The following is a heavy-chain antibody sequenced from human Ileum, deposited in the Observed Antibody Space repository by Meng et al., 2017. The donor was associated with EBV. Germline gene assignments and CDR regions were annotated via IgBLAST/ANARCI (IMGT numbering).Heavy chain of an antibody. CDR2: IRSKSAGGTT. D-gene: IGHD3-16*01. Sequence: ELEWVECGGGLIQPGGLLRRSCADSGFNFNKVGMNWVRQTPGKGLEWVGRIRSKSAGGTTDYAAPVKGRFTISRDDSEDTLYLQMNSLKTEDTAVYYCTTWGGNWGQGTLVTVSS. V-gene: IGHV3-15*01. CDR3: TTWGGN. CDR1: GFNFNKVG. J-gene: IGHJ1*01.